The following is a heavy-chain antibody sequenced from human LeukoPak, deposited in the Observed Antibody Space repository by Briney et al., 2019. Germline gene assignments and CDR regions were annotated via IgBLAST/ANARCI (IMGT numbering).Heavy chain of an antibody. CDR1: GGSFSGYY. CDR3: ARTVPASALDY. J-gene: IGHJ4*02. CDR2: INHSGST. V-gene: IGHV4-34*01. Sequence: SETLSLTCAVYGGSFSGYYWSWIRQPPGKGLEWIGEINHSGSTNYNPSLKSRVTISVDTSKNKFSLKLSSVTAADTAVYYCARTVPASALDYWGQGTLVTVSS.